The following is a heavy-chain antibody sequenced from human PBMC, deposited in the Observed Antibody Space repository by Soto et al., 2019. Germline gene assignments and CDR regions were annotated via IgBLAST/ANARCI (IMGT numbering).Heavy chain of an antibody. CDR1: GYTFTSYG. V-gene: IGHV1-18*01. J-gene: IGHJ4*02. Sequence: ASVKVSCKASGYTFTSYGISWVRQAPGQGLEWMGWISAYNGNTNYAQKLQGRVTMTTDTSTSTAYMELRSLRSDDTTVYYCARVRFYGSGSYPYYWGQGTLVTVSS. CDR2: ISAYNGNT. CDR3: ARVRFYGSGSYPYY. D-gene: IGHD3-10*01.